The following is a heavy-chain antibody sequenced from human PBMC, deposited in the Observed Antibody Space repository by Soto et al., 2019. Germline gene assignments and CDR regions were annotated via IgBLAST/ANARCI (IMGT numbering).Heavy chain of an antibody. Sequence: ESVGGVVQPGRSLRLSCAASGFTFSSYAMHWVRQAPGKGLEWVAVISYDGSNKYYADSVKGRFTISRDNSKNTLYLQMNSLRAEDTAVYYCAREAYYDSSGYETNWFDPWGQGTLVTVSS. CDR2: ISYDGSNK. CDR3: AREAYYDSSGYETNWFDP. D-gene: IGHD3-22*01. V-gene: IGHV3-30-3*01. J-gene: IGHJ5*02. CDR1: GFTFSSYA.